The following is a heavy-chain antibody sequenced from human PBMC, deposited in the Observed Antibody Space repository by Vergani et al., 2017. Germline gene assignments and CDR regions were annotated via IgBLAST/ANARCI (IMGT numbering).Heavy chain of an antibody. V-gene: IGHV3-11*06. Sequence: QVQLVESGGSLVKPGGSLRLSCAASGFTFSDYYMSWIRQAPGKGLEWVSYISSSSSYTNYADSVKGRFTISRDNAKNSLYLQMNSLRAEDTAVYYCARDRWSGSYPSHFDYWGQGTLVTVSS. CDR2: ISSSSSYT. CDR3: ARDRWSGSYPSHFDY. CDR1: GFTFSDYY. D-gene: IGHD1-26*01. J-gene: IGHJ4*02.